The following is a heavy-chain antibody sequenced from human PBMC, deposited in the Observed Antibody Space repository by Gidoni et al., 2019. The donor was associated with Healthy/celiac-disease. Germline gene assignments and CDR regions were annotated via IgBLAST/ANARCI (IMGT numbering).Heavy chain of an antibody. CDR2: IYYSGST. V-gene: IGHV4-31*03. CDR1: GGSISSGGYY. Sequence: QVQLQESGPGLVKPSQTLSLTCTVSGGSISSGGYYWSWFRQHPGKGLEWIGYIYYSGSTYYNPSLKSRVTISVDTSKNQFSLKLSSVTAADTAVYYCARSSGSYYGPTAYNWFDPWGQGTLVTVSS. CDR3: ARSSGSYYGPTAYNWFDP. D-gene: IGHD3-10*01. J-gene: IGHJ5*02.